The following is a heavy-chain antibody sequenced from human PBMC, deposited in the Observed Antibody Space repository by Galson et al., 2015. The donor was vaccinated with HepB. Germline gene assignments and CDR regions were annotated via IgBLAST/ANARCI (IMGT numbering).Heavy chain of an antibody. CDR1: GYTFTSYG. Sequence: SVKVSCKASGYTFTSYGISWVRQAPGQGLEWMGWISAYNGNTNYAQKLQGRVTMTTDTSTSTAYMELRSLRSDDTAVYYCARSPTNYDSSGYWNYWGQGTLVTVSS. J-gene: IGHJ4*02. CDR2: ISAYNGNT. V-gene: IGHV1-18*01. D-gene: IGHD3-22*01. CDR3: ARSPTNYDSSGYWNY.